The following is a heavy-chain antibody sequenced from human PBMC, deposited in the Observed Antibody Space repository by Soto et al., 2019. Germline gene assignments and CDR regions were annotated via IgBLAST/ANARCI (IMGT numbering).Heavy chain of an antibody. V-gene: IGHV1-69*13. CDR3: ARGKFFGVVTDYYYYYGMDV. CDR1: GGTFSSYA. D-gene: IGHD3-3*01. Sequence: GASVKVSCKASGGTFSSYAISWVRQAPGQGLEWMGGIIPIFGTANYAQKFQGRVTITADESTSTAYMELSSLRSEDTAVYYCARGKFFGVVTDYYYYYGMDVWGQGTTVTVSS. J-gene: IGHJ6*02. CDR2: IIPIFGTA.